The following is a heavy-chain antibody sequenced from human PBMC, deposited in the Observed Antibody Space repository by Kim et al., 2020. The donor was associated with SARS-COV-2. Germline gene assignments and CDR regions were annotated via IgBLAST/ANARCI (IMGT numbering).Heavy chain of an antibody. J-gene: IGHJ4*02. D-gene: IGHD6-19*01. CDR3: AKGASDWYLGYLDY. Sequence: ADSGNGRFTIPRDTSKNTLYLQMNGLKAEDTAVYYCAKGASDWYLGYLDYWGQGTLVTVSS. V-gene: IGHV3-23*01.